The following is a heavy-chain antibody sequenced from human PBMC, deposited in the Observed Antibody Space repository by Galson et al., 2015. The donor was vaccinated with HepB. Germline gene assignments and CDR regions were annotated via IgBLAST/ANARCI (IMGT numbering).Heavy chain of an antibody. J-gene: IGHJ4*02. V-gene: IGHV3-30*03. Sequence: SLRLSCAASGFTFSNAWMSWVRQAPGKGLEWVAVISYDGSNKYYADSVKGRFTISRDNSKNTLYLQMNSLRAEDTAVYYCARDYCSGGSCLWYFDYWGQGTLVTVSS. D-gene: IGHD2-15*01. CDR1: GFTFSNAW. CDR3: ARDYCSGGSCLWYFDY. CDR2: ISYDGSNK.